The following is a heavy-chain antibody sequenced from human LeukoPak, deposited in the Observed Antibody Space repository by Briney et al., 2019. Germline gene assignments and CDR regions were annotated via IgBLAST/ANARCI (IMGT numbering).Heavy chain of an antibody. J-gene: IGHJ4*02. CDR3: ARCRIGGAIGYFDY. V-gene: IGHV4-39*01. CDR2: IYYSGST. CDR1: GGSISSSSYY. Sequence: SETLSLTCTVSGGSISSSSYYWGWIRQPPGKGLEWIGSIYYSGSTYYNPSLKSRVTISVDTSKNQFSLKLSSVTAADTAVYYCARCRIGGAIGYFDYWGQGTLVTASS. D-gene: IGHD1-26*01.